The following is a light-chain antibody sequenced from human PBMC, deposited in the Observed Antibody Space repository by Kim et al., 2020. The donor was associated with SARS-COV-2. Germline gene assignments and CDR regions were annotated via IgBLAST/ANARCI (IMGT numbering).Light chain of an antibody. CDR3: ATWDNSLNGLV. J-gene: IGLJ2*01. Sequence: QKGTISCSGSNSNIGKNYVSWYQQLPGTAPKLLIYDNDKRHSGIPDRFSGSKSGTSATLDITGLQTGDEADYYCATWDNSLNGLVFGGGTQLTVL. CDR2: DND. CDR1: NSNIGKNY. V-gene: IGLV1-51*01.